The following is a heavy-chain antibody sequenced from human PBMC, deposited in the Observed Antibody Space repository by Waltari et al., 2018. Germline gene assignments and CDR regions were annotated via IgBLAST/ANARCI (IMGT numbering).Heavy chain of an antibody. D-gene: IGHD2-21*01. V-gene: IGHV4-39*01. CDR3: ARYIVGTMVDY. CDR2: IYSGGAT. Sequence: QLELQESGPGLVKPSETLSLTCIVSGASFSISSRDYWGWIRQPPGKGLEWIGSIYSGGATHYNPSLTSRVTLSVDTSKNQFSLRLRSVTAADTAVYYCARYIVGTMVDYWSPGTLVTVSS. J-gene: IGHJ4*02. CDR1: GASFSISSRDY.